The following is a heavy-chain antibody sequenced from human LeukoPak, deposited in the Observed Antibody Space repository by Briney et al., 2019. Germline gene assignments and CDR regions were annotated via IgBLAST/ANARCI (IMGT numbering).Heavy chain of an antibody. CDR2: ISSSSSTI. J-gene: IGHJ5*02. CDR3: ARDDLEYSSSDDWFDP. CDR1: GFTFSSYS. Sequence: GGSLRLSCAASGFTFSSYSMNWVRQAPGKGLEWVSYISSSSSTIYYADSVKGRFTISRDNAKNSLYLQMNSLRAKDTAVYYCARDDLEYSSSDDWFDPWGQGTLVTVSS. D-gene: IGHD6-6*01. V-gene: IGHV3-48*01.